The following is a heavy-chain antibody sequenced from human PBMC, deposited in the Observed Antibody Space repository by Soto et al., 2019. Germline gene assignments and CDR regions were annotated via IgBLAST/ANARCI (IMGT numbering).Heavy chain of an antibody. CDR2: INPANSRT. D-gene: IGHD6-13*01. Sequence: QVQLVQSGAEVKKPGASVKVSCKASGYRFISYYVHSARLAPGQGLEWLAVINPANSRTTYVETFTGRITIPTDNSTRIVFVVLSSLRCEDTTVYFCVRDKLRQQTYCSRDVWSQGTTITGAS. J-gene: IGHJ6*02. CDR3: VRDKLRQQTYCSRDV. V-gene: IGHV1-46*01. CDR1: GYRFISYY.